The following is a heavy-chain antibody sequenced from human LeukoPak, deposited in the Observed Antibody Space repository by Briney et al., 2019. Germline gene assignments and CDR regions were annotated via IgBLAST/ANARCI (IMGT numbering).Heavy chain of an antibody. V-gene: IGHV3-23*01. J-gene: IGHJ6*02. CDR2: ISGSGGST. CDR1: GFTFSSYA. Sequence: GGSLRLSCAASGFTFSSYAMSWVRQAPGKGLEWVSAISGSGGSTYYADSVKGRFTISRDNSKNTLYLQMNSLRAEDTAVYYCAKSGGSSDMTYYYYYGMDVWGQGTTVTVS. CDR3: AKSGGSSDMTYYYYYGMDV. D-gene: IGHD1-26*01.